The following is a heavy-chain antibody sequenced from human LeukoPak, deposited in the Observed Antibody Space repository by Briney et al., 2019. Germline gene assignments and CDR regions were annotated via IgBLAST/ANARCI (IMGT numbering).Heavy chain of an antibody. J-gene: IGHJ4*02. CDR1: GFHVRSNS. Sequence: PGGSLRLSCTVSGFHVRSNSMSWVRQAPGKGLEWVSFIYSNNTHYSDSVKGRFTISRDNSKTTLYLQMNSLRAEDTAVYYCARRAGAYSHPYDYWGQGTLVTVSS. D-gene: IGHD4/OR15-4a*01. V-gene: IGHV3-53*01. CDR3: ARRAGAYSHPYDY. CDR2: IYSNNT.